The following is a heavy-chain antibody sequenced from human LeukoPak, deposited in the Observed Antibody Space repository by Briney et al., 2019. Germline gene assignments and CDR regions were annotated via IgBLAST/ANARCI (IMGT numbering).Heavy chain of an antibody. D-gene: IGHD2-2*01. Sequence: SETLSLTCTVSGASISSGGYYWSWIRQHPGKGLEWIGYISYSGSPYYNPSLKSRVTISVDTSRNQFSLKLSSVTAADTAVYYCARGPHCSSTSCYSEYFHHWGQGTLVTISS. V-gene: IGHV4-31*03. CDR3: ARGPHCSSTSCYSEYFHH. J-gene: IGHJ1*01. CDR2: ISYSGSP. CDR1: GASISSGGYY.